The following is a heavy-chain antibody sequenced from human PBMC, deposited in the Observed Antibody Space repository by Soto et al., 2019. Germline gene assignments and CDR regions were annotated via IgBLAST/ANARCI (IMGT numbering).Heavy chain of an antibody. CDR3: TRDREYSGYDPSIFDY. D-gene: IGHD5-12*01. V-gene: IGHV3-49*03. J-gene: IGHJ4*02. CDR2: IRSKAYGGTT. Sequence: GGSLRLSCTASGFTFGDYAMSWFRQAPGKGLEWVGFIRSKAYGGTTEYAASVKGRFTISRDDSKSIAYLQMNSLKTEDTAVYYCTRDREYSGYDPSIFDYWGQGTLVTVSS. CDR1: GFTFGDYA.